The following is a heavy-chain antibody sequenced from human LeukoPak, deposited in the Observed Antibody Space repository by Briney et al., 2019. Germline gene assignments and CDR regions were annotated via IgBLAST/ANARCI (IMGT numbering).Heavy chain of an antibody. Sequence: PGRSLRLSCAASGFTFSSYAMSWVRQAPGKGLEWVSAISGSGGSTYYADSVKGRFTISRDNSKNTLYLQMNSLRAEDTAVYYCAKGTYSSSWYYFDYWGQGTLVTVSS. D-gene: IGHD6-13*01. CDR1: GFTFSSYA. V-gene: IGHV3-23*01. CDR3: AKGTYSSSWYYFDY. J-gene: IGHJ4*02. CDR2: ISGSGGST.